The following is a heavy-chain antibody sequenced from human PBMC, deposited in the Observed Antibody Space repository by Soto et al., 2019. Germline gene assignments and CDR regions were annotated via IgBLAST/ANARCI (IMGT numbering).Heavy chain of an antibody. CDR3: ARTMTTSGWFDP. J-gene: IGHJ5*02. V-gene: IGHV4-30-2*01. D-gene: IGHD4-17*01. CDR2: IYHSGGT. CDR1: GGPITGGGYS. Sequence: PSETLSLTCAVSGGPITGGGYSWSWIRQPPGKGLEWIGYIYHSGGTYYNPSLKSRVTLSIDRTKKQFSLKLKSVAAADTAVYFCARTMTTSGWFDPWGQGTLVT.